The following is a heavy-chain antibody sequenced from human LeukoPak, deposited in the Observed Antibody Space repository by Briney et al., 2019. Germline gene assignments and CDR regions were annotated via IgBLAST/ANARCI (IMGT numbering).Heavy chain of an antibody. CDR1: GGSISSSSYY. J-gene: IGHJ4*02. V-gene: IGHV4-39*01. D-gene: IGHD3-22*01. Sequence: SETLSLTCTVSGGSISSSSYYWGWIRQPPGKGPEWIGSIYHSGSTYHNPSLKSRVTISVDTSKNQFSLKLSSVTAADTAVYYCARLYDSCDYWGQGTLVTVSS. CDR2: IYHSGST. CDR3: ARLYDSCDY.